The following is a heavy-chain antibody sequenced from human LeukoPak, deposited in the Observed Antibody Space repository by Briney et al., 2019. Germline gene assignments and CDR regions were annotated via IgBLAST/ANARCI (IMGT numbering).Heavy chain of an antibody. D-gene: IGHD6-13*01. J-gene: IGHJ4*02. CDR3: ARDAAKAQLAYFDY. Sequence: SETLSLTCTVSSGSISSSSYYWGWIRQPPGKGLEWIGSIYYSGSTYYNPSLKSRVTISVDTSKNQFSLKLSSVTAADTAVYYCARDAAKAQLAYFDYWGQGTLVTVSS. CDR1: SGSISSSSYY. V-gene: IGHV4-39*07. CDR2: IYYSGST.